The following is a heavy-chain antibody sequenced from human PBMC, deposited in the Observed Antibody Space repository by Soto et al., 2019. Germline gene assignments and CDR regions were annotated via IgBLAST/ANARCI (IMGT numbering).Heavy chain of an antibody. J-gene: IGHJ6*03. CDR2: ISAYNGNT. CDR3: ARRKPFWGGDRSYYYMDV. Sequence: QVQLVQSGAEVKKPGASVKVSCKASGSTFTSYGISWVRQAPRHRLEWMRWISAYNGNTNYAQKLQGRVTMTTDTSTSTAYVELRSLRCDDTAVYYCARRKPFWGGDRSYYYMDVWGKGTTVTVSS. CDR1: GSTFTSYG. D-gene: IGHD3-3*01. V-gene: IGHV1-18*01.